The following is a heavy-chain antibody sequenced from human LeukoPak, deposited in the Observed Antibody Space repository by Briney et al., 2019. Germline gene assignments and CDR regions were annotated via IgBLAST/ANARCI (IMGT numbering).Heavy chain of an antibody. CDR2: INPNSGGT. D-gene: IGHD3-10*01. CDR1: GYTFTGYY. CDR3: CLQTSGSYEVDY. V-gene: IGHV1-2*02. Sequence: GASVKVFCKASGYTFTGYYMHWVRQAPGQGLEWMGWINPNSGGTNYAQKFQGRVTMTRDTSISTAYMELSRLRSDDTAVYYCCLQTSGSYEVDYWGQGTLVTVSS. J-gene: IGHJ4*02.